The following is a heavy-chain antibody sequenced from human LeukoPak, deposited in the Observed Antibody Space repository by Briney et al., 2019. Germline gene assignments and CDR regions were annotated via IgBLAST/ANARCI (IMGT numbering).Heavy chain of an antibody. Sequence: GGSLRLSCAASGFTFSSYAMSWVRQAPGKGLEWVSTISGSDGSTYYADSLKGRFTISRDNSKNTLYLQMNSLRAEDTAVYYCAKESRDVLRFLEWSKAYNWFDPWGQGTLVTVSS. V-gene: IGHV3-23*01. CDR2: ISGSDGST. J-gene: IGHJ5*02. D-gene: IGHD3-3*01. CDR3: AKESRDVLRFLEWSKAYNWFDP. CDR1: GFTFSSYA.